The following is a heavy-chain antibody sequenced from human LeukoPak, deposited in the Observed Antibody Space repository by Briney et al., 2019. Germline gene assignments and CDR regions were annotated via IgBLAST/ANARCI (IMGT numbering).Heavy chain of an antibody. V-gene: IGHV1-2*02. Sequence: ASVKVSCKASGYTFTGYYIHWVRQAPGQGLEWMGWINPDGRGTNYAQKFQGRVTMTRDTSISTAHMELNRLRSGDTAVFYCARSLEAPLYYFDYWGQGTLITVSS. J-gene: IGHJ4*02. CDR1: GYTFTGYY. CDR2: INPDGRGT. CDR3: ARSLEAPLYYFDY.